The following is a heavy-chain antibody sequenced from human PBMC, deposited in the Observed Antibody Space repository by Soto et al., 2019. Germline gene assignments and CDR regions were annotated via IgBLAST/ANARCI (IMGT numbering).Heavy chain of an antibody. CDR1: GDSITSRGW. CDR2: MHHDGTT. D-gene: IGHD2-15*01. CDR3: AAQTSSYSLDI. Sequence: QVQLQESGPGLVKPSGTLSLTCDVSGDSITSRGWWAWVRQTPGKGLEWIGEMHHDGTTYYNPSLKSRVITSMDTSKNEFSLRLNSVTAADTALYYCAAQTSSYSLDIWGQGTMVTVSS. J-gene: IGHJ6*02. V-gene: IGHV4-4*02.